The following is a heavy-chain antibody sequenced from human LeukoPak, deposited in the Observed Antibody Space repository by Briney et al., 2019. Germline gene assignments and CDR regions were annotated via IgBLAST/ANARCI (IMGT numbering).Heavy chain of an antibody. CDR2: ISDSSRYI. CDR3: SSDDGGSYPD. D-gene: IGHD3-16*02. V-gene: IGHV3-21*01. CDR1: GFTFSIYN. J-gene: IGHJ4*02. Sequence: GGSLRLSCAASGFTFSIYNMNWVRQAPGKGLEWVSSISDSSRYIYYADSVKGRFTVSRDNAKNSRYLQMNTLRAEDTAVYFCSSDDGGSYPDWGQGSMVTVSS.